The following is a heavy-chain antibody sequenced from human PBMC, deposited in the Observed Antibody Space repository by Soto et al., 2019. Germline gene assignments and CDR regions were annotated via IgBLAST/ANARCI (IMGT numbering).Heavy chain of an antibody. Sequence: GASVKVSCKASGYTFTGYYMHWVRQAPGQGLEWMGWINPNSGGTNYAQKFQGWVTMTRDTSISTAYMELSRLRSDDTAVYYCAGDRCSGGSCYSMDVWGQGTTVTVSS. CDR3: AGDRCSGGSCYSMDV. CDR1: GYTFTGYY. CDR2: INPNSGGT. J-gene: IGHJ6*02. D-gene: IGHD2-15*01. V-gene: IGHV1-2*04.